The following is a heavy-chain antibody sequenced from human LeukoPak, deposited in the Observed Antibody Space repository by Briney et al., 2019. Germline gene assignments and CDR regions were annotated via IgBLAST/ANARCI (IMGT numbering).Heavy chain of an antibody. CDR3: ARRAEAAAGTAPDY. V-gene: IGHV3-7*01. Sequence: PGGSLRLSCAASGFTFSSYWMSWVRQAPGKGLEWVANIKQDGSEKYYVDSVKGRFTISRDNAKNSPYLQMNSLRAEDTAVYYCARRAEAAAGTAPDYWGQGTLVTVSS. D-gene: IGHD6-13*01. CDR2: IKQDGSEK. J-gene: IGHJ4*02. CDR1: GFTFSSYW.